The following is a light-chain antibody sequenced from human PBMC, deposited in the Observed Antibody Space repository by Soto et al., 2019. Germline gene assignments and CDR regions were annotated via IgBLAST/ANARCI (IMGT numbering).Light chain of an antibody. V-gene: IGKV3-15*01. CDR2: GAS. J-gene: IGKJ4*02. Sequence: EIFMTQSPATLSVSPGEKVILSCRASESVGSTSAWYQQKPGQAPRLLIRGASTRATGVPARFSGSGSGTEFTLTISSLQSEDFAVYYCQQYSTSLTFGGGTTLEIK. CDR1: ESVGST. CDR3: QQYSTSLT.